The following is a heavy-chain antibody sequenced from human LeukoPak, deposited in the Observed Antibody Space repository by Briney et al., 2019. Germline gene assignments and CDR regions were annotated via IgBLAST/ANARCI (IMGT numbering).Heavy chain of an antibody. J-gene: IGHJ3*02. CDR3: ARVLWTTVVTHDAFDI. D-gene: IGHD4-23*01. Sequence: GGSLRLSCAASGFTFSSYAMSWVRQAPGEGLQWVSGISGSGSSTYYADSVRGRFTISRDNAKNSLYLQMNSLRAEDTAVYYCARVLWTTVVTHDAFDIWGQGTMVTVSS. CDR2: ISGSGSST. V-gene: IGHV3-23*01. CDR1: GFTFSSYA.